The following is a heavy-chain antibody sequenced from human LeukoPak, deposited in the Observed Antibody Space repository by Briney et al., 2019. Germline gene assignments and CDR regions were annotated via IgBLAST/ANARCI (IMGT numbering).Heavy chain of an antibody. CDR1: GYTFTSYG. CDR3: AREWGQYYYYYMDV. J-gene: IGHJ6*03. CDR2: INPNSGGT. Sequence: ASVKVSCKASGYTFTSYGISWVRQAPGQGLEWMGWINPNSGGTNYAQKFQGRVTMTRDTSISTAYMELSRLRSDDTAVYYCAREWGQYYYYYMDVWGKGATVTISS. V-gene: IGHV1-2*02. D-gene: IGHD3-16*01.